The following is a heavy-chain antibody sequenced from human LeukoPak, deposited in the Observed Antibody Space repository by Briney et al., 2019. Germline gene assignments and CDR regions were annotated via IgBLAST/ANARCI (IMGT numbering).Heavy chain of an antibody. J-gene: IGHJ4*02. CDR2: IYYSGST. Sequence: PSETLSLTCTVSGGSVSSGSYYWSWIRQPPGKGLEWIGYIYYSGSTNYNPSLKSRVTISVDTSKNQFSLKLSSVTAADTAVYYCARFDIVVVTAMDYWGQGTLVTVSS. CDR1: GGSVSSGSYY. V-gene: IGHV4-61*01. D-gene: IGHD2-21*02. CDR3: ARFDIVVVTAMDY.